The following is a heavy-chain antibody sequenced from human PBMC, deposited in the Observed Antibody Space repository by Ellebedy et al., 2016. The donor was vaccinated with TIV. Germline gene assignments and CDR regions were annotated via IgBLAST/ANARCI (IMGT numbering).Heavy chain of an antibody. Sequence: GESLKISCSASGFTFDDYGMSWVRQAPGKGLEWVSGVNWSGGSTGYADSVKGRFTISRDNAKNSLYLHMNSLRAEDTALYHCARHLRDHYPGFDYWGQGTPVTVSS. CDR1: GFTFDDYG. CDR2: VNWSGGST. D-gene: IGHD2-21*01. V-gene: IGHV3-20*01. J-gene: IGHJ4*02. CDR3: ARHLRDHYPGFDY.